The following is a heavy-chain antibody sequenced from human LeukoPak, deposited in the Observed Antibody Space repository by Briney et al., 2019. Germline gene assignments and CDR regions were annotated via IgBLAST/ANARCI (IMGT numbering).Heavy chain of an antibody. D-gene: IGHD2-21*02. CDR3: ARDEQYCGGDCYFWFDP. CDR2: IIPILGIA. J-gene: IGHJ5*02. Sequence: SVKVSYKASGGTFSSYTISWVRQAPGQGLEWMGRIIPILGIANYAQKFQGRVTITADKSTSTAYMELSSLRSEDTAVYYCARDEQYCGGDCYFWFDPWGQGTLVTVSS. CDR1: GGTFSSYT. V-gene: IGHV1-69*04.